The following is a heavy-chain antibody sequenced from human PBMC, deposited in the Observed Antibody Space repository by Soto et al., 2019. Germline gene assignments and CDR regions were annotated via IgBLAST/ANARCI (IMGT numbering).Heavy chain of an antibody. CDR1: GGTFSSYA. V-gene: IGHV1-69*01. D-gene: IGHD2-2*01. Sequence: QVQLVQSGAEVKKPGSSVKVSCKASGGTFSSYAISWVRQAPGQGLEWMGGIIPIFGTANYAQKFQGRVTIPADESTSTAYMELSSLRSEDTAVYYCARLTSLPAAIIGGDYWGQGTLVTVSS. CDR2: IIPIFGTA. J-gene: IGHJ4*02. CDR3: ARLTSLPAAIIGGDY.